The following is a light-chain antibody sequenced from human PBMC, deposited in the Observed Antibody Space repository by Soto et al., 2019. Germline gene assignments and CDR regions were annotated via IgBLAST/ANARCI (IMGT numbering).Light chain of an antibody. CDR1: QSISSY. Sequence: DIQMTQSPSSLSASVGDRVTITCRASQSISSYLNWYQQKPGKAPKLLIYAASSLQSGVPSRFRGSGSGHDFTLTISSLQPEDFATYYCQQSYSTPWTFGQGTKVEIK. CDR2: AAS. V-gene: IGKV1-39*01. CDR3: QQSYSTPWT. J-gene: IGKJ1*01.